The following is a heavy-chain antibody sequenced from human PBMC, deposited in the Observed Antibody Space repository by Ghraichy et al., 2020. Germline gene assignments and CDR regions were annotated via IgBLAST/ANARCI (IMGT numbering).Heavy chain of an antibody. D-gene: IGHD5-24*01. V-gene: IGHV3-74*01. CDR2: INSDGSTT. Sequence: INSDGSTTSYADSVKGRFTLSRDNAKNTLSLQMNSLRAEDTAVYYCARGGFRDGYYYYFYGMDV. J-gene: IGHJ6*01. CDR3: ARGGFRDGYYYYFYGMDV.